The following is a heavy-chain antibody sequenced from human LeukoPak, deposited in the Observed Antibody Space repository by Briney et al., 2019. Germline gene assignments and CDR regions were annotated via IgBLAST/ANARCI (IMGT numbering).Heavy chain of an antibody. CDR2: INPSGGST. CDR3: VRDSGLGLFGV. J-gene: IGHJ3*01. CDR1: GYTFTIYY. D-gene: IGHD3/OR15-3a*01. V-gene: IGHV1-46*01. Sequence: GASVKVSCKASGYTFTIYYVHWVRQAPGQGLEWMGLINPSGGSTNYAQKFQGRVTMTRDTSTSTAHLELRSLRSEDTAIYYCVRDSGLGLFGVWGQGTVVTVSS.